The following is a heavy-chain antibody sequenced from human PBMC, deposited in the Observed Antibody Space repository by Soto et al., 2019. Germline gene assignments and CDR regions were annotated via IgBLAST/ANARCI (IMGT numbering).Heavy chain of an antibody. D-gene: IGHD2-2*01. CDR3: AKECEIVVGTVVFPGD. CDR1: GFTFSDYA. J-gene: IGHJ4*02. V-gene: IGHV3-23*01. Sequence: EVQLLESRGGVVQPGGPLRLPCAAAGFTFSDYAMSWVRQAPGKGLEWVSGISGSGSGTYTADSVGGRFTISRDNSKNTLYLQTNSLRAEDTAVYYCAKECEIVVGTVVFPGDLGQGTLVTVSS. CDR2: ISGSGSGT.